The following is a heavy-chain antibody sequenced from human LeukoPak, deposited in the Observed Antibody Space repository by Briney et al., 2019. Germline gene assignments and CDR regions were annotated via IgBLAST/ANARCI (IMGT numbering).Heavy chain of an antibody. CDR3: ARPLGSQGSYPLYNY. D-gene: IGHD3-16*01. V-gene: IGHV1-2*02. CDR1: GYTFTGYY. J-gene: IGHJ4*02. Sequence: GASVKVSCKASGYTFTGYYMHWVRQAPGQGLEWMGWINPNSGGTNYAQEFQGRVTMTRDTSISTAYMELSRLRSDDTAVYYCARPLGSQGSYPLYNYWGQGTLVTVSS. CDR2: INPNSGGT.